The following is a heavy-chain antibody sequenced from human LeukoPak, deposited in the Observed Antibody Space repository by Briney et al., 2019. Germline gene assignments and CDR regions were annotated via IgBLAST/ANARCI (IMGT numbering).Heavy chain of an antibody. D-gene: IGHD3-22*01. V-gene: IGHV1-18*01. CDR2: INAYTGNT. CDR3: ARSGVGYFYDNTGYYPLDY. J-gene: IGHJ4*02. Sequence: ASVKVSYKASGYTFTNYGISSVRQAPGQGLEWMGWINAYTGNTNYAQNFHGRVTMTTDTSTSTAFMELRSLRSDDTAVYYCARSGVGYFYDNTGYYPLDYWGQGTLVTVSS. CDR1: GYTFTNYG.